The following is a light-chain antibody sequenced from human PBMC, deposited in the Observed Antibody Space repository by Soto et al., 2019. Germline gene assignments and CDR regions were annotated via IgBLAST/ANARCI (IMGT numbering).Light chain of an antibody. CDR2: GAS. V-gene: IGKV3-20*01. CDR3: QRYGSSISIL. J-gene: IGKJ5*01. CDR1: QTITNNY. Sequence: EIVPKQSPGTPSLSPWACASLSCTPSQTITNNYLAWYQQRPGQAPRLSIYGASSRATGIPDRFSGSGSGTDFTLTISILEPEAFAVYYCQRYGSSISILFGQGTRLEI.